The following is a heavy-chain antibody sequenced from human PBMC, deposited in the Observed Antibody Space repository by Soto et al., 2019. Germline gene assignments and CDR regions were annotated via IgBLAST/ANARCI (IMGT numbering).Heavy chain of an antibody. D-gene: IGHD3-16*01. J-gene: IGHJ6*02. CDR1: GGTFSSYA. CDR3: ARPLGGNHYYYVRDV. V-gene: IGHV1-69*12. Sequence: QVQLVQSGAEVKKPGSSVKVSCKASGGTFSSYAISWVRQAPGQGLEWMGGIIPIFGTADYAQKFQSRVTSTADESTSTAYMDLSSLRSEDTAVYYCARPLGGNHYYYVRDVLGQGTTVTVSS. CDR2: IIPIFGTA.